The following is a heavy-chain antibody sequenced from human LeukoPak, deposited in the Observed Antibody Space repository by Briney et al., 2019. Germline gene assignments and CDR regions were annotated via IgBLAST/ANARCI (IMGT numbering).Heavy chain of an antibody. Sequence: GASVKVSCKASGYTFTSYYMHWVRQAPGQGLEWMGIINPSGGSTSYAQKFQGRVTMTRDMSTSTVYMELSSLRSEDTAVYYCARVYVLRFLEWLLRSPDGAFDIWGQGTMVTVSS. V-gene: IGHV1-46*01. CDR1: GYTFTSYY. CDR3: ARVYVLRFLEWLLRSPDGAFDI. J-gene: IGHJ3*02. D-gene: IGHD3-3*01. CDR2: INPSGGST.